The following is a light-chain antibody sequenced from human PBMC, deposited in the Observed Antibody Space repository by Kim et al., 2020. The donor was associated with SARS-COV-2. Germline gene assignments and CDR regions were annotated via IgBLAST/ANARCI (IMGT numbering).Light chain of an antibody. Sequence: APGKTATITCGGNNIGSKSVHWYQQKPGQAPVLVIYYDSDRPSGIPERFSGSNSGNTATLTISRVEDGDEADYYCQVWNSSSDHPVFGGGTQLTVL. CDR2: YDS. CDR3: QVWNSSSDHPV. J-gene: IGLJ2*01. CDR1: NIGSKS. V-gene: IGLV3-21*04.